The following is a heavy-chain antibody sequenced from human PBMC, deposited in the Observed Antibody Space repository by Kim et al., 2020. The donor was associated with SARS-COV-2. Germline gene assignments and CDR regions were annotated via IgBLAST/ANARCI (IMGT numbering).Heavy chain of an antibody. J-gene: IGHJ6*02. CDR1: GGSFSGYY. Sequence: SETLSLTCAVYGGSFSGYYWSWIRQPPGKRLEWIGEINHSGSTNYNPSLKSRVTISVDTSKNQFSLKLSSVTAADTAVYYCARGTTVTTLFYYYYGMDVWGQGTTVTVS. D-gene: IGHD4-17*01. CDR3: ARGTTVTTLFYYYYGMDV. CDR2: INHSGST. V-gene: IGHV4-34*01.